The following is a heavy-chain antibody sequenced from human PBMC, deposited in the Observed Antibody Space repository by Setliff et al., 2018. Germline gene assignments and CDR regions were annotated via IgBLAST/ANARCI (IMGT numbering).Heavy chain of an antibody. Sequence: ASVKVSCKASGYTFTNYGISWVRQAPGQGLEWMGWISTYNGKTDNAQNLQGRVTMTIDTSTSTAYMELRSLRSDDTAVYYCARYNVLATAHDFWGRGTLVTVSS. CDR3: ARYNVLATAHDF. J-gene: IGHJ4*02. CDR1: GYTFTNYG. D-gene: IGHD2-8*02. CDR2: ISTYNGKT. V-gene: IGHV1-18*01.